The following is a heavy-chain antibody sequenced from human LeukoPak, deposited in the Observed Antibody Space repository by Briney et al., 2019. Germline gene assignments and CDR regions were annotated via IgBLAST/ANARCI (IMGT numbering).Heavy chain of an antibody. V-gene: IGHV4-39*01. J-gene: IGHJ6*04. CDR2: IYYSGST. CDR1: GGSISSNSYY. CDR3: AELGITMIGGV. Sequence: SETLSLTCAVSGGSISSNSYYWGWIRQPPGKGLGWIGSIYYSGSTYYNPSLKSRVTISVDTSKNQFSLKLSSVTAADTAVYYCAELGITMIGGVWGKGTTVTISS. D-gene: IGHD3-10*02.